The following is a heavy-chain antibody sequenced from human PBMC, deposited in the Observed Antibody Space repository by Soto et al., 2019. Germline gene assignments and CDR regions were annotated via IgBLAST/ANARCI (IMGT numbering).Heavy chain of an antibody. Sequence: SETLSLTCTVSGGSISSGGYYWSWIRQHPGKGLEWIGYIYYSGSTYYNPSLKSRVTISVDTSKNQSSLKLSSVTAADTAVYYCARDKAQDGLDAFDIWGQGTMVTVSS. CDR2: IYYSGST. D-gene: IGHD3-16*01. J-gene: IGHJ3*02. CDR3: ARDKAQDGLDAFDI. V-gene: IGHV4-31*03. CDR1: GGSISSGGYY.